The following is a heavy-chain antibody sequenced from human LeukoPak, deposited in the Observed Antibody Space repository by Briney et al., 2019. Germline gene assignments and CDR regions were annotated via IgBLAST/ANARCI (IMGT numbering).Heavy chain of an antibody. D-gene: IGHD3-3*01. V-gene: IGHV4-39*01. J-gene: IGHJ4*02. CDR2: IYYSGST. Sequence: SETLSLTCTVSGGSISSSSYYWGWIRQPPGKGVEWVVSIYYSGSTYYNPSLKSRVTISVYTSKNQFSLKLSSVTAADTAVYYCARRKVLRFLEWLFPFDYWGQGTLVTVSS. CDR3: ARRKVLRFLEWLFPFDY. CDR1: GGSISSSSYY.